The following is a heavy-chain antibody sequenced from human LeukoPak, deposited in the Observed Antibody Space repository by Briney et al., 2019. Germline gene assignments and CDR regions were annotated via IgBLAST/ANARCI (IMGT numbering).Heavy chain of an antibody. Sequence: HPGRSLRLSCAASGFTFSSYGMHWVRQAPGKGLEWVAVIWYGGSNKYYADSVKGRFTISRDNSKNTLYLQMNSLRAEDTAVYYCARSERFLEWLWYFDYWGQGTLVTVSS. CDR2: IWYGGSNK. V-gene: IGHV3-33*08. CDR1: GFTFSSYG. J-gene: IGHJ4*02. D-gene: IGHD3-3*01. CDR3: ARSERFLEWLWYFDY.